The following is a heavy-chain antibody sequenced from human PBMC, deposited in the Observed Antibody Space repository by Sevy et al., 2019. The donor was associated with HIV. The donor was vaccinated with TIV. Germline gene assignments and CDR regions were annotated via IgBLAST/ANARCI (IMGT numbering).Heavy chain of an antibody. Sequence: GGSLRLSCVASGLTFTTTGMSWVRQAPGKGLEWVAGVTSDGATYYADSVRDRFTVSRDNSKNTLYLQLNSLRAGDTAVFYCAGGDTTMITDLDYWGQGTLVTVSS. CDR1: GLTFTTTG. CDR3: AGGDTTMITDLDY. J-gene: IGHJ4*02. CDR2: VTSDGAT. V-gene: IGHV3-23*01. D-gene: IGHD3-16*01.